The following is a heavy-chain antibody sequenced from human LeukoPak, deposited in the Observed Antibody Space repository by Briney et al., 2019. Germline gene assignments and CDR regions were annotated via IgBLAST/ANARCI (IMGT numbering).Heavy chain of an antibody. J-gene: IGHJ1*01. CDR2: IKQDGSEK. Sequence: PGGSLRLSCAASGFTFSSYWMSWVRQAPGKGLEWVANIKQDGSEKYYVDSVKGRFTISRDNAKNSLYLQMNSLRAEDTAVYYCARAPGGLPDAEYFQHWGQGTLVTVSS. CDR3: ARAPGGLPDAEYFQH. D-gene: IGHD3-16*01. CDR1: GFTFSSYW. V-gene: IGHV3-7*01.